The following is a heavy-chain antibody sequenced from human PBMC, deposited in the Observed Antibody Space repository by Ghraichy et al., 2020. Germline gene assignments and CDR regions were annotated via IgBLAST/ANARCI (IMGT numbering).Heavy chain of an antibody. Sequence: GGSLRLSCAASGFTVSSNYMSWVRQAPGKGLEWVSVIYSGGSTYYADSVKGRFTISRDNSKNTLYLQMNGLRAEDTAVYYCARDWSLGYFDYWGQGTLVTVSS. CDR1: GFTVSSNY. J-gene: IGHJ4*02. D-gene: IGHD1-26*01. CDR3: ARDWSLGYFDY. V-gene: IGHV3-66*01. CDR2: IYSGGST.